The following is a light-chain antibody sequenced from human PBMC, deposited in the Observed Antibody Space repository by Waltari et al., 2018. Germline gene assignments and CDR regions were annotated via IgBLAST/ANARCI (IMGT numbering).Light chain of an antibody. V-gene: IGKV3-20*01. Sequence: EIVLTQSPGTLSLSPGERATLSCRASQSVSGSYLAWYQQKPGQAPRLLIYGASSRAPGVPDRFSGSGSGTDFTLTISRLEPEDFAVYYCQQYGNSPRYTFGQGTKLEIK. CDR3: QQYGNSPRYT. CDR2: GAS. J-gene: IGKJ2*01. CDR1: QSVSGSY.